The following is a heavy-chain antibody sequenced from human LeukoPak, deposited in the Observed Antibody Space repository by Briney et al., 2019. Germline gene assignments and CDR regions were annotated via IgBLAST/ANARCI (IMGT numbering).Heavy chain of an antibody. J-gene: IGHJ3*02. CDR3: ARMTGDAFDI. D-gene: IGHD3-9*01. CDR2: IYYSGNT. Sequence: PSETLSLTCTVSGGSISSSSYYWGWIRQPPGKGLEWIGTIYYSGNTYYNPSLKSRVTISVDTSKNQFSLRLSSVTAADTAVYSCARMTGDAFDIWGQGTVVTVSS. CDR1: GGSISSSSYY. V-gene: IGHV4-39*07.